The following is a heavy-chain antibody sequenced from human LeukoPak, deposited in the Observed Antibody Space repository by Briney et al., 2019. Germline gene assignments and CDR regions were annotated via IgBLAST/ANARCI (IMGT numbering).Heavy chain of an antibody. CDR2: MNPNSGNT. D-gene: IGHD2-2*01. V-gene: IGHV1-8*01. J-gene: IGHJ4*02. Sequence: ASVKVSCKASGYTFTSYDINWVRQATGQGLEWMGWMNPNSGNTGYAQKFQGRVTMTRNTSISTAYMELSSLRSEDTAVYYCARGNMQADCSSTSCYPSPFDYWGQGTLVTVSS. CDR3: ARGNMQADCSSTSCYPSPFDY. CDR1: GYTFTSYD.